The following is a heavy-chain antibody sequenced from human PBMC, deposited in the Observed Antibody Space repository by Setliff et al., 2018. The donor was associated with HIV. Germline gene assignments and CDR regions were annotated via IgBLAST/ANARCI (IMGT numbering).Heavy chain of an antibody. D-gene: IGHD2-2*01. Sequence: SETLSLTCAVSGGSFSGYYWSWIRQPPGKRLEWIGESDHIGTTNYNPSLKSRITISVDRSKNQFSLKLSSVIAADTAVYYCARHAAGPDGPFDYWGQGTLVTVSS. V-gene: IGHV4-34*10. CDR1: GGSFSGYY. CDR2: SDHIGTT. CDR3: ARHAAGPDGPFDY. J-gene: IGHJ4*02.